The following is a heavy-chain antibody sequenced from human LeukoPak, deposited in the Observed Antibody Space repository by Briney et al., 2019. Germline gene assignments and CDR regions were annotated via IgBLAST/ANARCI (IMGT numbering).Heavy chain of an antibody. CDR2: ISSSGSTI. Sequence: PGGSLRLSCAASGFTFSSYEMNWVRQAPGKGLEGVSYISSSGSTIYYADSLKGRFTISRDNAKNSLYLQMNSLRAEDTAVYYCAKDKLLWFGELLGPNWFDPWGQGTLVTVSS. CDR3: AKDKLLWFGELLGPNWFDP. CDR1: GFTFSSYE. D-gene: IGHD3-10*01. J-gene: IGHJ5*02. V-gene: IGHV3-48*03.